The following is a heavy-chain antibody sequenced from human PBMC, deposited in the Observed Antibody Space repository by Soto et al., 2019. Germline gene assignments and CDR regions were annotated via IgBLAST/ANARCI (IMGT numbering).Heavy chain of an antibody. J-gene: IGHJ4*02. CDR2: FDPEDGET. CDR3: ATVRRGLRFLEWSEPIYFDY. D-gene: IGHD3-3*01. Sequence: TSVKVSCKVSGYTLTELSMHWVRQAPGKGLEWMGGFDPEDGETIYAQKFQGRVTMTEDTSTDTAYMELSSLRSEDTAVYYCATVRRGLRFLEWSEPIYFDYWGQGTLVTVSS. V-gene: IGHV1-24*01. CDR1: GYTLTELS.